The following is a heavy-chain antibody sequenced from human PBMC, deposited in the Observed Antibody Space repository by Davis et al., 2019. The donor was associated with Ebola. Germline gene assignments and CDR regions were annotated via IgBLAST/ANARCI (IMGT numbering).Heavy chain of an antibody. CDR3: AKGDQERYNWNYFAYDYYMDV. CDR2: ISYDGNNK. J-gene: IGHJ6*03. D-gene: IGHD1-7*01. CDR1: GFTFSSYG. Sequence: PGGSLTLSCAASGFTFSSYGMHWVRQAPGKGLEWAAVISYDGNNKYYADSVKGRFTISRDNSKNTLYLQMNSLRAEDTAVYYCAKGDQERYNWNYFAYDYYMDVWGKGTTVTVSS. V-gene: IGHV3-30*18.